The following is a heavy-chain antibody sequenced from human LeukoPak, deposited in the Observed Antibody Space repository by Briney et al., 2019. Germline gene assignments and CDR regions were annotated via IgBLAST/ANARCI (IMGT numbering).Heavy chain of an antibody. CDR2: ISSSSSYI. J-gene: IGHJ4*02. CDR3: ARDIVVVPAAIRGYYFDY. D-gene: IGHD2-2*02. Sequence: PGGSLRLSCAASGFTFSSYSMNWVRQAPGKGLEWVSSISSSSSYIYYADSVKGRFTISRDNAKNSLYLQMNSLRAEDTAVYYCARDIVVVPAAIRGYYFDYWGQGTLATVSS. V-gene: IGHV3-21*01. CDR1: GFTFSSYS.